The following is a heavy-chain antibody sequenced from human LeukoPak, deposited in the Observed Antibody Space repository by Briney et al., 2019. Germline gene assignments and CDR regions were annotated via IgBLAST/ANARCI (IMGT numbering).Heavy chain of an antibody. D-gene: IGHD3-22*01. CDR2: IIPIFGTA. Sequence: SVKVSCKASGGTFSSYAISWVRQAPGQGLEWLGGIIPIFGTANYAQKFQGRVTITTDESTSTAYMELSSLRSEDTAVYYCARATDSSGYYFIRPGYWYFDLWGRGTLVTVSS. J-gene: IGHJ2*01. V-gene: IGHV1-69*05. CDR1: GGTFSSYA. CDR3: ARATDSSGYYFIRPGYWYFDL.